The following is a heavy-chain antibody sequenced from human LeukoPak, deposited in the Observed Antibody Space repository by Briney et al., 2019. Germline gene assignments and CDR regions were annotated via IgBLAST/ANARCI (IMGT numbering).Heavy chain of an antibody. D-gene: IGHD6-19*01. Sequence: SQTLSLTCTVSGGSISSGGYYWSWIRQHPGKGLEWIGRIHTSGSTNYNPSLKSRVTMSVDTSKNQFSLKVSSVTAADTGVYYCARAPEFSSGWLLDCWGQGSLLTVSS. V-gene: IGHV4-61*02. J-gene: IGHJ4*02. CDR2: IHTSGST. CDR1: GGSISSGGYY. CDR3: ARAPEFSSGWLLDC.